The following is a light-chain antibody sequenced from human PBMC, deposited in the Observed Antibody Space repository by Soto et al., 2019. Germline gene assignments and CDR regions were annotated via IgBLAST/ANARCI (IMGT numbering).Light chain of an antibody. CDR1: SSDVGAYNY. J-gene: IGLJ2*01. CDR2: EVS. Sequence: QSALTQPASVSGSPGQSITISCTGTSSDVGAYNYVSWYQQHPGKAPKLMIFEVSDRPSGVSNRLPGSKSGNTASLTISGLQAEDEADYYCSSYTSSNTLVFGGGTKVTVL. V-gene: IGLV2-14*01. CDR3: SSYTSSNTLV.